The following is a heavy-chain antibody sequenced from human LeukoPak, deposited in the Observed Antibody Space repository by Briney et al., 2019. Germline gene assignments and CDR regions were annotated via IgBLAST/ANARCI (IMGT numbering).Heavy chain of an antibody. CDR3: ARDSYYFGSGSDNTPYNWFDP. V-gene: IGHV4-4*02. CDR1: RGSISSNNW. J-gene: IGHJ5*02. D-gene: IGHD3-10*01. Sequence: PSGTLSLTCAVSRGSISSNNWWGWVRQPPGKRLEWIAEIYHSGSTNYNPSLKSRVTISVDKSKNQFSLKLSSVTAADTAMYYCARDSYYFGSGSDNTPYNWFDPWGQGTLVTVSS. CDR2: IYHSGST.